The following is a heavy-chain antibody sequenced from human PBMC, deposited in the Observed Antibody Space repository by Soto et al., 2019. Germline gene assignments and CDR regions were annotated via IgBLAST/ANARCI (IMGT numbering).Heavy chain of an antibody. Sequence: PGGSLRLSCAASGFTFSSYWMHWVRQAPGKGLVWVSRINSDGSSTSYADSVKGRFTISRDNAKNTLYLQMNSLRAEDTAVYYCAKGRASDCPGCTQDYWGQGTLVTVSS. CDR2: INSDGSST. J-gene: IGHJ4*02. D-gene: IGHD2-21*02. CDR1: GFTFSSYW. V-gene: IGHV3-74*01. CDR3: AKGRASDCPGCTQDY.